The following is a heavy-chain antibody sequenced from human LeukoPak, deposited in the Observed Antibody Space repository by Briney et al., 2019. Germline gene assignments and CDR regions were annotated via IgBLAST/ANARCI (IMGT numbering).Heavy chain of an antibody. Sequence: GGSLRLSCAASGFTFSSYSMNWVRQAPGKGLEWVSSISSSSSYIYYADSVKGRFTISRDNAKNSLYLQMNSLRAEDTAVYYCARDGDFWSQVSCYMDVWGKGTTVTVSS. D-gene: IGHD3-3*01. CDR1: GFTFSSYS. CDR2: ISSSSSYI. V-gene: IGHV3-21*01. J-gene: IGHJ6*03. CDR3: ARDGDFWSQVSCYMDV.